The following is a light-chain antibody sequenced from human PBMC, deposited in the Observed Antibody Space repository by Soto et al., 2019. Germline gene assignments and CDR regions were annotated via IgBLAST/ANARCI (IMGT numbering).Light chain of an antibody. CDR2: GTS. CDR3: QQYVSWM. CDR1: QSISSNH. V-gene: IGKV3-20*01. J-gene: IGKJ1*01. Sequence: EIVLTQSPGTLSVSPGERATLSCRASQSISSNHLAWYQQIPGQAPRLLIYGTSSSATGITDRFSGSGSGTDLTLNISRLEPEDSAIYYCQQYVSWMCGPGTKVEIK.